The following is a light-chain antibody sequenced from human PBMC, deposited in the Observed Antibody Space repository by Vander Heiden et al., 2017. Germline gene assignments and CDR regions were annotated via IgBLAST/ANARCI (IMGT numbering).Light chain of an antibody. CDR1: SSNIGSNY. CDR2: RNN. J-gene: IGLJ3*02. Sequence: QSVLTQPPSASGTPGQRVTLSCSGSSSNIGSNYVSWYQQLPGTAPKLLIYRNNQRPAGVPDRFSGSKSGTSASLAISGLRSEDEAHYYCAAWDDSLSGVVFGGGTKLTVL. CDR3: AAWDDSLSGVV. V-gene: IGLV1-47*01.